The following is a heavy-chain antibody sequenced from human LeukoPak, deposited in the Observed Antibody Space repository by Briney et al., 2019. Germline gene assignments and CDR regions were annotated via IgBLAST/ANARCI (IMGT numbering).Heavy chain of an antibody. D-gene: IGHD3-3*01. CDR1: GFTVSSNY. V-gene: IGHV3-53*01. J-gene: IGHJ4*02. CDR3: ARDLNRYYDFWSGYADY. Sequence: PGGSLRLSCAASGFTVSSNYMSWVRQAPGKGLEWVSVIYSGGSTYYADSVKGRFTISRDNAKNSLYLQMNSLRAEDTAVYYCARDLNRYYDFWSGYADYWGQGTLVTVSS. CDR2: IYSGGST.